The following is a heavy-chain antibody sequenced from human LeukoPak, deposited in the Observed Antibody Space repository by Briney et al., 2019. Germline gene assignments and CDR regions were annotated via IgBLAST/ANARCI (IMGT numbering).Heavy chain of an antibody. CDR1: VFTFSSYW. J-gene: IGHJ4*02. CDR3: ARFEQWLKYYFDY. Sequence: GGSPRLSCAASVFTFSSYWMSWVRQAPGKGLEWVANIKQDGSEKYYLDSVKGRFTISRDNAKNSLYLQMNSLRAEDTAVYYCARFEQWLKYYFDYWGQGALVTVSS. CDR2: IKQDGSEK. V-gene: IGHV3-7*01. D-gene: IGHD6-19*01.